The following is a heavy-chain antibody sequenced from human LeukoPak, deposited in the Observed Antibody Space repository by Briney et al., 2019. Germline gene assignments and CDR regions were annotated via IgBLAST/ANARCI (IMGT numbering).Heavy chain of an antibody. CDR3: ARMDVVVTAIPHFDY. Sequence: ASVKVSCKASGYTFTGYYMHWVRQAPGQRLEWMGWINAGNGNTKYSQKFQGRVTITRDTSASTAYMELSGLRSEDTAVYYCARMDVVVTAIPHFDYWGQGTLVTVSS. CDR1: GYTFTGYY. J-gene: IGHJ4*02. D-gene: IGHD2-21*02. CDR2: INAGNGNT. V-gene: IGHV1-3*01.